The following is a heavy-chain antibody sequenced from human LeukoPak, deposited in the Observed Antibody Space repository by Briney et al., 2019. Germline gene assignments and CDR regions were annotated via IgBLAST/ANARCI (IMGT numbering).Heavy chain of an antibody. Sequence: GGSLRLSCAASGFTFTNYWMSWVRQAPGKGLEWVASIEKGGSEKDYVDSVKGRFTISRDNAKNSLYLQMNSLRAEDTAVYYCARESGSGVHAFDIWGQGTMVTVSS. D-gene: IGHD1-26*01. J-gene: IGHJ3*02. V-gene: IGHV3-7*03. CDR2: IEKGGSEK. CDR3: ARESGSGVHAFDI. CDR1: GFTFTNYW.